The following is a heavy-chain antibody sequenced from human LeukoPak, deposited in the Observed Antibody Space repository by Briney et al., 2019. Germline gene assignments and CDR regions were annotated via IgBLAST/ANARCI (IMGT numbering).Heavy chain of an antibody. J-gene: IGHJ4*02. D-gene: IGHD3-16*01. CDR3: ARERGGQSNDYLHGGPFDY. Sequence: GGSLRLSCAASGFTFSSYWMSWVRQAPGKGLEWVANIKQDGSEKNYMDSVKGRFTISRDNAKNSLLLQMNSLRVEDTAVYYCARERGGQSNDYLHGGPFDYWGQGTLVTASS. CDR1: GFTFSSYW. CDR2: IKQDGSEK. V-gene: IGHV3-7*01.